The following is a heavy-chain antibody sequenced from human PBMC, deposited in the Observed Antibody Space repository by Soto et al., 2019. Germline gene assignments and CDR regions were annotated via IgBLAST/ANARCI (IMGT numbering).Heavy chain of an antibody. J-gene: IGHJ4*02. CDR3: AKDAGEVLRYFDWLLPLSGYFDY. V-gene: IGHV3-23*01. CDR2: ISGSGGST. CDR1: GFTFSSYA. D-gene: IGHD3-9*01. Sequence: GGSLRLSCAASGFTFSSYAMSWVRQAPGKGLEWVSAISGSGGSTYYADSVKGRFTISRDNSKNTLYLQMNSLRAEDTAVYYCAKDAGEVLRYFDWLLPLSGYFDYWGQGTLVTVSS.